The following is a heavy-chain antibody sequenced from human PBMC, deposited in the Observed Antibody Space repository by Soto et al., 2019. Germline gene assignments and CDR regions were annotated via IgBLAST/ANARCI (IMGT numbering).Heavy chain of an antibody. CDR3: ARSGDTSGNYAKYYFDY. CDR2: ISSSSSNI. D-gene: IGHD1-1*01. J-gene: IGHJ4*02. Sequence: PGGSLRLSCAASGFTFSSYSMNWVRQAPGKGLEWVSSISSSSSNIYYADSVKGRFTISRDNAKNSLYLQMNSLRAEDTAVYYCARSGDTSGNYAKYYFDYWGQGTLVTVS. CDR1: GFTFSSYS. V-gene: IGHV3-21*01.